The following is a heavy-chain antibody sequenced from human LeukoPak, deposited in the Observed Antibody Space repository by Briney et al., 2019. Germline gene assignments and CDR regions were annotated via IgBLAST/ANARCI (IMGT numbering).Heavy chain of an antibody. CDR1: GFTVSSNY. Sequence: GGCLRLSCAASGFTVSSNYMSWVRQAPGKGLEWVSVIYSGGSTYYADSVKGRFTISRDNSKNTLYLQMNSLRAEDTAVYYCARDIAYDSSGYYSPHFDYWGQGTLVTVSS. CDR3: ARDIAYDSSGYYSPHFDY. CDR2: IYSGGST. V-gene: IGHV3-53*01. D-gene: IGHD3-22*01. J-gene: IGHJ4*02.